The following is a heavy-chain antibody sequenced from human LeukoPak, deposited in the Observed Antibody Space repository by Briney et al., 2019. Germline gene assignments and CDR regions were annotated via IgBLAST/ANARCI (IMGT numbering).Heavy chain of an antibody. J-gene: IGHJ6*02. CDR3: ARMTTVIAYSYYYGMDV. CDR2: IKQDGSEK. D-gene: IGHD4-11*01. V-gene: IGHV3-7*01. CDR1: GFTFSSYW. Sequence: GGSLRLSCAASGFTFSSYWMSWVRQAPGKGLEWVANIKQDGSEKYYVDSVKGRFTISRDNAKNSLYLQMNSLRAEDTAVYYCARMTTVIAYSYYYGMDVWGQGTTVTVSS.